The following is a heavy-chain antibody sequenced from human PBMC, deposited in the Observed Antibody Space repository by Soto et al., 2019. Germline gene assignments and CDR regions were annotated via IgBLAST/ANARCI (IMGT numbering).Heavy chain of an antibody. Sequence: QVQLQESGPGLVKPSQTLSLTCTVSGGSISSGDYYWSWIRQSPGKGLEWIGYINYSGITYYNLSLMSRVTISVDTSKNQSSLKLTSVTAADTAVYYCARGFSGDYFASWGQGTLVTVSS. CDR2: INYSGIT. J-gene: IGHJ4*02. D-gene: IGHD1-26*01. CDR1: GGSISSGDYY. V-gene: IGHV4-30-4*01. CDR3: ARGFSGDYFAS.